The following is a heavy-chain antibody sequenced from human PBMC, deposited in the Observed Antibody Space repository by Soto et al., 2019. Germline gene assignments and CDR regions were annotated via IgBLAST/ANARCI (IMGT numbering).Heavy chain of an antibody. D-gene: IGHD3-10*01. CDR3: ARAVTWGLDV. J-gene: IGHJ6*02. CDR1: GFTFSLYS. Sequence: EVQLVEPGGGLVQPGGSLRLSCAASGFTFSLYSMSWVRQAPGKGLEWVSYISRSSTGIHYADSVKGRFTISRDDATNSMHLKMNSLRDGDTAVYYCARAVTWGLDVWGQGTTVSISS. V-gene: IGHV3-48*02. CDR2: ISRSSTGI.